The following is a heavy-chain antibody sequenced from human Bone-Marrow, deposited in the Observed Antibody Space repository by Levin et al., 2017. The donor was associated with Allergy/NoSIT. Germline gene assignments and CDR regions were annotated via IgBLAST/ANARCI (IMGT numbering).Heavy chain of an antibody. CDR1: GVTVGNNY. D-gene: IGHD2-2*01. CDR2: IYSNGDT. Sequence: QSGGSLRLSCAASGVTVGNNYMRWVRQAPGKGLEWVSLIYSNGDTAYADSVKGRFTISRDSSKNTLYLQMHSLRVEDTAVYYWSRDPPGQFWVQGTLVTVSS. J-gene: IGHJ4*02. V-gene: IGHV3-66*01. CDR3: SRDPPGQF.